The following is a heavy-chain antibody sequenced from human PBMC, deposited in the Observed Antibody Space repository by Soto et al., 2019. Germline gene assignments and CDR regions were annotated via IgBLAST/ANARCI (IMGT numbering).Heavy chain of an antibody. CDR3: ARGHGVQLWSELDY. V-gene: IGHV3-21*01. D-gene: IGHD5-18*01. CDR2: ISGTSAYI. Sequence: GGSLRLSCAASGFTFSTYSMNWVRQAPGKGLEWVSSISGTSAYIYYADSLKGRFTISRDNAKKFLYLQMSSLRAEDTAVYFCARGHGVQLWSELDYWGQGTLVTVSS. J-gene: IGHJ4*02. CDR1: GFTFSTYS.